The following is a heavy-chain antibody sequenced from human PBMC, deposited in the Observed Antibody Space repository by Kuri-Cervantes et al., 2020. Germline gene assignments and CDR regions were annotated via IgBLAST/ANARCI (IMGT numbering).Heavy chain of an antibody. CDR3: ARHEYSSSRDDAFDI. J-gene: IGHJ3*02. CDR1: GYSFTSYW. CDR2: IYPGDSDT. Sequence: GESLKISCKGSGYSFTSYWIGWVRQMPGKGLEWMGIIYPGDSDTRYSPSFQGQVTISADKSISTAYLLWSSLKASDTAMYYCARHEYSSSRDDAFDIWGQGTMVTVSS. D-gene: IGHD6-6*01. V-gene: IGHV5-51*01.